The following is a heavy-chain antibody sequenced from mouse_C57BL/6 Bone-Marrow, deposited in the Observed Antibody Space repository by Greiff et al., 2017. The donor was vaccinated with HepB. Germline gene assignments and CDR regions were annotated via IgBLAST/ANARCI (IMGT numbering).Heavy chain of an antibody. CDR2: IWGVGST. V-gene: IGHV2-6*01. CDR1: GFSLTSYG. D-gene: IGHD2-1*01. Sequence: VQLQQSGPGLVAPSQSLSITCTVSGFSLTSYGVDWVRQSPGKGLEWLGVIWGVGSTNYNSALKSRLSISKDNSKSQVFLKMNSLQTDDTAMYYCASWIYYGNLLLAMDYWGQGTSVTVSS. J-gene: IGHJ4*01. CDR3: ASWIYYGNLLLAMDY.